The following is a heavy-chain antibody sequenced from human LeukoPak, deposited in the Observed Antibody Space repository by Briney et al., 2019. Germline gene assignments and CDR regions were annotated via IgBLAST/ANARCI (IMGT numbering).Heavy chain of an antibody. V-gene: IGHV5-10-1*01. CDR3: ARSGSAYGSGSYYRENLIDY. D-gene: IGHD3-10*01. J-gene: IGHJ4*02. Sequence: GESLKISCKGSGYSFTSYWISWVRQMRGKGLEWMGRIDPSDSYTNYSTSFQGHVTISANKSISTAYLQWSSLKASDTAMYYCARSGSAYGSGSYYRENLIDYWGQGALVTVSS. CDR2: IDPSDSYT. CDR1: GYSFTSYW.